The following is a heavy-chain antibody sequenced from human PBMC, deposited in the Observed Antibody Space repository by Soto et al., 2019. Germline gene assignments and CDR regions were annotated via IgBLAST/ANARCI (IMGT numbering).Heavy chain of an antibody. CDR2: ISPSNDNS. D-gene: IGHD1-26*01. CDR1: GYAFINYA. J-gene: IGHJ4*02. V-gene: IGHV1-18*01. CDR3: STEGGYTGTSDY. Sequence: QVQMVQSGAEVKKPGTSVKVSCKASGYAFINYAVTWVRQAHGEGLEWMGWISPSNDNSYSAQKFQDRVTMSTETSSITAYMELRRLTSDDTAVYYCSTEGGYTGTSDYWRQGTLVTVSS.